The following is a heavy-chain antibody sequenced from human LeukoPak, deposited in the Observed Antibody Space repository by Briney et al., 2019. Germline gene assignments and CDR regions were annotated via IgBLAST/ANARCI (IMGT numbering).Heavy chain of an antibody. CDR1: GYTFTSYD. J-gene: IGHJ4*02. CDR3: ASPTGYSSGWALYYFDY. V-gene: IGHV1-8*01. D-gene: IGHD6-19*01. CDR2: MNPNSGST. Sequence: ASVKVSCKASGYTFTSYDINWVRQATGQGLEWMGWMNPNSGSTGYAQKFQGRVTITADESTSTAYMELSSLRSEDTAVYYCASPTGYSSGWALYYFDYWGQGTLVTVSS.